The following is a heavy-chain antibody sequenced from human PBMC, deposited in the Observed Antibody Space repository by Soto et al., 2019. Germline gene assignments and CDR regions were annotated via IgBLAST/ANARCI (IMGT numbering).Heavy chain of an antibody. CDR3: AREVGSVGSYTYSDYYYYGMDV. J-gene: IGHJ6*02. CDR1: GYTFTTYG. D-gene: IGHD1-26*01. V-gene: IGHV1-18*04. CDR2: ISAYNGNT. Sequence: ASVKVSCKASGYTFTTYGISWVRHAPGQGLEWMGWISAYNGNTNYAQKIQATVTMTTDTSTSTAYTELRSRRSDDTAVYYCAREVGSVGSYTYSDYYYYGMDVWGQGTTVTVAS.